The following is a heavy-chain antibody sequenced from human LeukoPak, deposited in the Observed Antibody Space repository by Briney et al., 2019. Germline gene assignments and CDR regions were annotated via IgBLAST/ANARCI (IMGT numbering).Heavy chain of an antibody. Sequence: PSETLSLTCTVSGGSISSYYWSWIRQPPGKGLEWIGYIYYSGSTNYNPSLKSRVTISVDTSKNQFSLKLSSVTAADTAVYYCAREVNEYWYFDLWGRGTLVTVSS. J-gene: IGHJ2*01. V-gene: IGHV4-59*01. CDR3: AREVNEYWYFDL. CDR1: GGSISSYY. CDR2: IYYSGST. D-gene: IGHD1-1*01.